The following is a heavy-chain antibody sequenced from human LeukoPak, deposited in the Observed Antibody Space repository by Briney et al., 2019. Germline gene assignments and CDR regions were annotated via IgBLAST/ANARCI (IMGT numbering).Heavy chain of an antibody. CDR2: ISNSGSST. D-gene: IGHD2-2*01. J-gene: IGHJ4*02. CDR1: RFTFSDHY. Sequence: GGSLRLSCAAPRFTFSDHYMVWIRQAPGKGLEWVSYISNSGSSTKYADSVKGRFTISRDNAKNSLSLQMNSVRPEDTAVYYCARADRTSWFDYWGQGTLVTVSS. V-gene: IGHV3-11*05. CDR3: ARADRTSWFDY.